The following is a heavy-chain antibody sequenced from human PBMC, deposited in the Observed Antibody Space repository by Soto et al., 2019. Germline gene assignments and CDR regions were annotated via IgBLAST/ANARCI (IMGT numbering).Heavy chain of an antibody. D-gene: IGHD6-19*01. CDR3: ARDYSSGRDIYYYYGMDV. J-gene: IGHJ6*02. CDR2: IWYDGNNK. CDR1: GFTFSSYG. V-gene: IGHV3-33*01. Sequence: QVQLVESGGGVVQPGRSLRLSCAASGFTFSSYGMHWVRQAPGKGLEWVAVIWYDGNNKYYADYVKGRFTISRDNSKSTLYLQMNSLRVEDTAVYYCARDYSSGRDIYYYYGMDVWGQGTTVTVSS.